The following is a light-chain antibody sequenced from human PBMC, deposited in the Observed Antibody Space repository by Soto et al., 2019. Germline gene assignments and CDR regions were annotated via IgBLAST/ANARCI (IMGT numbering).Light chain of an antibody. CDR2: AAS. Sequence: DIQMTQSPSSLSASVGDRVTITCRASQTISRYLNWYRQKPGKAPNLLIYAASTLQTGVPSRFSGSGSGTDFTLTITSLQPEDFATYYCQQSYSIPCTFGPGTKVNIQ. J-gene: IGKJ3*01. CDR1: QTISRY. CDR3: QQSYSIPCT. V-gene: IGKV1-39*01.